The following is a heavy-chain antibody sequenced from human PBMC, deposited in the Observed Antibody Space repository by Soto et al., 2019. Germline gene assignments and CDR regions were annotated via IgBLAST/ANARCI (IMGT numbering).Heavy chain of an antibody. CDR2: INPNNGGT. D-gene: IGHD2-15*01. J-gene: IGHJ3*01. Sequence: QVQLVQSGAEVRKPGASVKVSCRPSGYTFTDYYIHWVREAPGQGLQWRGWINPNNGGTNYERRFQGWVTRTRDTSIGTAYLELNRLTSDATAIYYSAKDRVMIAATVGGDSFDVWGPGTLVTVSS. CDR1: GYTFTDYY. V-gene: IGHV1-2*04. CDR3: AKDRVMIAATVGGDSFDV.